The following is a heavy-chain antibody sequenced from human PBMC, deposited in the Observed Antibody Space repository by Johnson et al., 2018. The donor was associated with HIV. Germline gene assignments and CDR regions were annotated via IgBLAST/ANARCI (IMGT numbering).Heavy chain of an antibody. CDR1: GFTFSNYP. V-gene: IGHV3-30*04. CDR3: VRRESGSLSFDL. J-gene: IGHJ3*01. D-gene: IGHD1-26*01. Sequence: QVQLVESGGGVVQPGRSLRLSCAASGFTFSNYPMHWVRQAPGKGLEWVAVISFDGSNKYCTDSVKGRFTMSRDNSKNTLCLQVNNLRVEDTALYFCVRRESGSLSFDLWGQGTMVIVSS. CDR2: ISFDGSNK.